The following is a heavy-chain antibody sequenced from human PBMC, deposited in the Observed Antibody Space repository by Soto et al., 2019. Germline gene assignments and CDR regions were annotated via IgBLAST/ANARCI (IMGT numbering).Heavy chain of an antibody. V-gene: IGHV3-23*01. Sequence: GGSLRLSCAASGFTFSGYGMTWVRQDPGKGLEWVSTITYNAGSTNYADSVKGRFTISRDNSKNTLYLQMNSLRAEDTAIYYCAKRGEYCTNGICPPLDSWGQGTLVSVSS. CDR3: AKRGEYCTNGICPPLDS. D-gene: IGHD2-8*01. CDR2: ITYNAGST. CDR1: GFTFSGYG. J-gene: IGHJ4*02.